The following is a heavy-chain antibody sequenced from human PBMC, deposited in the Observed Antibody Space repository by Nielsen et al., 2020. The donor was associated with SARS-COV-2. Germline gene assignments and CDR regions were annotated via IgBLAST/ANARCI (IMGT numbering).Heavy chain of an antibody. CDR1: GFTFSSYA. D-gene: IGHD3-10*01. CDR3: ATGGLLWFGEYYFDY. CDR2: ISGSGGST. J-gene: IGHJ4*02. Sequence: GGSLRLSCAASGFTFSSYAMSWVRQAPGKGLEWVSAISGSGGSTYYADSVKGRFTISRDNSKNTLYLQMNSLRAEDTAVYYCATGGLLWFGEYYFDYWGQGTLVTVSS. V-gene: IGHV3-23*01.